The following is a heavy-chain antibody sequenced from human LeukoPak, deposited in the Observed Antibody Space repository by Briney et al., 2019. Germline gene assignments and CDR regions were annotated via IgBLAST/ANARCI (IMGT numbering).Heavy chain of an antibody. CDR2: INPSGGST. CDR1: GYTFTSYG. CDR3: ASYSGSYYVGDY. Sequence: ASVKVSCKASGYTFTSYGISWVRQAPGQGLEWMGIINPSGGSTSYAQKFQGRVTMTRDTSTSTVYMELSSLRSEDTAVYYCASYSGSYYVGDYWGQGTLVTVSS. D-gene: IGHD1-26*01. J-gene: IGHJ4*02. V-gene: IGHV1-46*01.